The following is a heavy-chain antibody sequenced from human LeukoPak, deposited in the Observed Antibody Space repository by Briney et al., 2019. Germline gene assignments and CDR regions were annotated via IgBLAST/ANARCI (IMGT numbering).Heavy chain of an antibody. CDR1: GFIFNNYG. V-gene: IGHV3-23*01. CDR2: ISNDGGGT. J-gene: IGHJ4*02. CDR3: AKGSSGYFFDL. Sequence: GGSLRLSCAASGFIFNNYGRVWVRQAPGKGLEWVSAISNDGGGTTYADFVKGRFSVSRDNSKNTLFLQMNSLRAEDTALYYCAKGSSGYFFDLWGQGTLVTVSS. D-gene: IGHD3-22*01.